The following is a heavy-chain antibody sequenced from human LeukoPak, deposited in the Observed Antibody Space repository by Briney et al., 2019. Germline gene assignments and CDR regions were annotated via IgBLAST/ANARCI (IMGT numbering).Heavy chain of an antibody. J-gene: IGHJ4*02. CDR3: ARSSGWYGVDY. D-gene: IGHD6-19*01. V-gene: IGHV4-38-2*02. Sequence: SETLSLTCTVSGYSITTGHYWGWIRQPPGRGLEWIGSIYHGETTYYNPSLKSRVTISVDTSKNQFSLKLSSVTAADTAVYYCARSSGWYGVDYWGQGTLVTVSS. CDR2: IYHGETT. CDR1: GYSITTGHY.